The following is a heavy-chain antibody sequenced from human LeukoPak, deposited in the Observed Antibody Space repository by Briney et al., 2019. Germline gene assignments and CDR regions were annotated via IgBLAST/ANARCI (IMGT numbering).Heavy chain of an antibody. J-gene: IGHJ4*02. CDR3: AKDEVFSSAWYFDY. CDR2: IRSDGSIK. Sequence: PGGSLRLSCAASGFTFSSYGMHWVRQAPGKGLEWVAFIRSDGSIKYYTESLKGRFTISRDNSKNTLYLQMNSLRAEDTAVYYCAKDEVFSSAWYFDYWGQGTLVTVSS. D-gene: IGHD6-19*01. CDR1: GFTFSSYG. V-gene: IGHV3-30*02.